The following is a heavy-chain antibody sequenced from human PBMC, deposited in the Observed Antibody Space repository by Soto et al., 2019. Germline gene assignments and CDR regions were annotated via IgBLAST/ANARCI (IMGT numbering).Heavy chain of an antibody. CDR3: VRDGTKTLRDWFDP. V-gene: IGHV4-4*07. J-gene: IGHJ5*02. CDR1: GSSISVFY. D-gene: IGHD3-16*01. CDR2: IYATGTT. Sequence: SETLSHTCPVSGSSISVFYGSWLRKSAGKGLEWIGRIYATGTTDYNPSLKSRVMMSVDTSKKQFSLKLRSVTAADTAVYYCVRDGTKTLRDWFDPWGQGISVTVSS.